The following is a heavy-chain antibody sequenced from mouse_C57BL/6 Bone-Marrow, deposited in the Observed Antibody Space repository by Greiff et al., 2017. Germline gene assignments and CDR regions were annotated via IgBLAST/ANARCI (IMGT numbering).Heavy chain of an antibody. CDR3: SRRRDDYYLSYAMDD. D-gene: IGHD2-3*01. CDR1: GYTFTSYW. V-gene: IGHV1-53*01. Sequence: QVQLQQPGTELVKPGASVKMSCKASGYTFTSYWMHWVKQRPGQGLEWIGNINPSNGGTNYNEKFKSKATLTVDKSSSTAYMQLSSLTSEDSAVYVCSRRRDDYYLSYAMDDWGQGTSVTVSS. CDR2: INPSNGGT. J-gene: IGHJ4*01.